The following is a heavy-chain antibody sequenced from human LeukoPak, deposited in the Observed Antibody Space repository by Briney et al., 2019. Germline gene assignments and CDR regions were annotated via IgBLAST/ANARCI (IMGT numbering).Heavy chain of an antibody. Sequence: GESLKISCKGSGYNFTSYWIGWVRQMPGKGLEWMGIIYPGDSDTRYSPSFQGQVTISADKSISTAYLQWSSLKASDTAMYYCARSPTGYSSGWYLDYWGQGTLVTVSS. CDR2: IYPGDSDT. J-gene: IGHJ4*02. V-gene: IGHV5-51*01. CDR3: ARSPTGYSSGWYLDY. CDR1: GYNFTSYW. D-gene: IGHD6-19*01.